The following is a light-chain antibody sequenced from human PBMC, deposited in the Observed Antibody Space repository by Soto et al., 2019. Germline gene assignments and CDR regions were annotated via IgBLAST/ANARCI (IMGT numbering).Light chain of an antibody. CDR2: EVS. CDR3: SSYTSSSTLV. J-gene: IGLJ1*01. V-gene: IGLV2-14*01. Sequence: QSVLTNRASVSGSPAQSITISCTGTSSDVGGYNYVSWYQQHPGKAPKLMIYEVSNRPSGVSNRFSGSKSGNTASLTISGLQAEDEADYYCSSYTSSSTLVFGTGTKVTVL. CDR1: SSDVGGYNY.